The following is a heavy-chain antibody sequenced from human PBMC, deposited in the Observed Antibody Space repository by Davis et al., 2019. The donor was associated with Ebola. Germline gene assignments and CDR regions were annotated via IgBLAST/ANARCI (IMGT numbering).Heavy chain of an antibody. CDR1: GFTFDDYA. Sequence: GGSLRLSCAASGFTFDDYAMHWVRQAPGKGLEWVSGISWNSGSIGYADSVKGRFTIFRDNAKNSLYLQMNSLRAEDTALYYCARGPIARPLDYWGQGTLVTVSS. D-gene: IGHD6-13*01. CDR3: ARGPIARPLDY. V-gene: IGHV3-9*01. J-gene: IGHJ4*02. CDR2: ISWNSGSI.